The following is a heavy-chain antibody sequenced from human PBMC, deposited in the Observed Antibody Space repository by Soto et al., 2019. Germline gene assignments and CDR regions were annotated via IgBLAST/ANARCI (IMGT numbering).Heavy chain of an antibody. V-gene: IGHV3-48*03. CDR1: GFTFSSYE. Sequence: PVGSLRLSCAASGFTFSSYEMNWVRQAPGKGLEWVSYISSSGSTIYYADSVKGRFTISRDNAKNSLYLQMNSLRAEDTAVYYCARDLSIAAAGVNWFDPWGQGTLVTVSS. J-gene: IGHJ5*02. CDR2: ISSSGSTI. CDR3: ARDLSIAAAGVNWFDP. D-gene: IGHD6-13*01.